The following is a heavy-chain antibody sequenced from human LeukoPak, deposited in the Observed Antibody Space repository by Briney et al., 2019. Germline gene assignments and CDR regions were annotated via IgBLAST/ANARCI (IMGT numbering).Heavy chain of an antibody. CDR3: ARVRDRGSGYVYFDY. Sequence: GGSLRLSCAASGFTFSSYAMSWVRQAPGKGLEWLANMKQDGSEEYYVDSVKGRFTISRDNAKNSLYLQMNSLRAEDTAVYYCARVRDRGSGYVYFDYWGQGTLVTVSS. V-gene: IGHV3-7*01. CDR2: MKQDGSEE. J-gene: IGHJ4*02. CDR1: GFTFSSYA. D-gene: IGHD5-12*01.